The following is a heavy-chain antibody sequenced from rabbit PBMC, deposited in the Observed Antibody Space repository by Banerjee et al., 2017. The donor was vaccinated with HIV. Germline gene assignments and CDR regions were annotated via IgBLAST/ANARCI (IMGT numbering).Heavy chain of an antibody. D-gene: IGHD7-1*01. J-gene: IGHJ4*01. V-gene: IGHV1S45*01. CDR3: VRETETYAGYAGYGYYFDL. CDR2: MDAGSSGVT. CDR1: GFSFSSSYY. Sequence: QEQLVESGGGLVQPEGSLTLTCTASGFSFSSSYYMCWVRQAPGKGLEWIGCMDAGSSGVTNYASWAKGRFTISKTSSTTVTLQMTSLTAADTATYFCVRETETYAGYAGYGYYFDLWGPGTLVTVS.